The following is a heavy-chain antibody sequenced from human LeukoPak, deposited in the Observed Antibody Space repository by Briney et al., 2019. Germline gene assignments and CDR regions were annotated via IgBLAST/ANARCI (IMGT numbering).Heavy chain of an antibody. J-gene: IGHJ4*02. CDR2: INPNSGDS. D-gene: IGHD6-19*01. CDR1: GYTFTGYY. CDR3: ARVIAVADVNDY. Sequence: GASVKVSCKASGYTFTGYYMHWVRQAPGQGLEWMGWINPNSGDSNYAQKFQGRVTMTRDTSISTAYMELSRLRSDDTAVYYCARVIAVADVNDYWGQGTLVTVSS. V-gene: IGHV1-2*02.